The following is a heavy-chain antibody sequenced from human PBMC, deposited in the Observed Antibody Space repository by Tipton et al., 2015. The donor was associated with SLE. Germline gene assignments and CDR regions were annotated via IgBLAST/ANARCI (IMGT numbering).Heavy chain of an antibody. CDR1: GGSISSGDYY. Sequence: TLSLTCTVSGGSISSGDYYWSWIRQPPGKGLEWIGYIYYSGSTYYNPSLKSRVTISVDTSKNQLSLKLSSVTAADTAVYYCARGGNDSSGYYSHWGQGTLVTVSS. V-gene: IGHV4-30-4*01. D-gene: IGHD3-22*01. CDR2: IYYSGST. J-gene: IGHJ4*02. CDR3: ARGGNDSSGYYSH.